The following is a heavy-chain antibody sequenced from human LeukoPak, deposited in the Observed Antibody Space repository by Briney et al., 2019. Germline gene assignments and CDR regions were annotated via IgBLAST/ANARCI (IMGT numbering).Heavy chain of an antibody. CDR3: ARVGNWNYDPSDYYYYMDV. CDR2: MNPNSGNT. V-gene: IGHV1-8*03. J-gene: IGHJ6*03. Sequence: ASVKVSCKASGYTFTSYDINWVRQATGQGLEWMGWMNPNSGNTGYAQKFQGRVTITRNTSISTAYMELSSLRSEDTAVYYFARVGNWNYDPSDYYYYMDVWGKGTTVTVSS. CDR1: GYTFTSYD. D-gene: IGHD1-7*01.